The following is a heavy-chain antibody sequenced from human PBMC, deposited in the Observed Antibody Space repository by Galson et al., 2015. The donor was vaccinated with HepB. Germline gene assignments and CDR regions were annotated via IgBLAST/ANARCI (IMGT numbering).Heavy chain of an antibody. J-gene: IGHJ2*01. Sequence: SLRLSCAASGFTFSSYAMHWVRQAPGKGLEWVAVIWYDGSNKYYADSVKGRFTISRDDSKNTLYLQMNSLRAEDTAVYYCARDREKLSGPNWYFDLWGRGTLVTVSS. CDR1: GFTFSSYA. D-gene: IGHD1-26*01. V-gene: IGHV3-33*08. CDR3: ARDREKLSGPNWYFDL. CDR2: IWYDGSNK.